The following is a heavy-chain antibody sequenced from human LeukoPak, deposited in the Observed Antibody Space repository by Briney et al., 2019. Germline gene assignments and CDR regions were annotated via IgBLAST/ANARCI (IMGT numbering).Heavy chain of an antibody. Sequence: ASVKVSCTASGYTFTSYDINWVRQATGQGLEWMGGMNPNSGNTCYAQTFQGRVTMTRNTSISTAYMELSSLRSEDTAVYYCARASGSGRNWFDPWGQGTLVTVST. CDR3: ARASGSGRNWFDP. CDR1: GYTFTSYD. D-gene: IGHD3-10*01. CDR2: MNPNSGNT. J-gene: IGHJ5*02. V-gene: IGHV1-8*01.